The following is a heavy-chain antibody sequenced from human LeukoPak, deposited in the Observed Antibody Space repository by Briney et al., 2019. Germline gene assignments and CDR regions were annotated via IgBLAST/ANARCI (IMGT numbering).Heavy chain of an antibody. CDR1: GFTFSSYS. CDR2: ISSSSSYI. J-gene: IGHJ4*02. Sequence: PGGSLRLSCAASGFTFSSYSMNWVRQAPGKGLEWVSSISSSSSYIYYADSVKGRFTISRDNAKNSLYLQMNSLRAEDTAVYYCASSITMVRGVTNFDYWGQGTLVTVSS. V-gene: IGHV3-21*01. CDR3: ASSITMVRGVTNFDY. D-gene: IGHD3-10*01.